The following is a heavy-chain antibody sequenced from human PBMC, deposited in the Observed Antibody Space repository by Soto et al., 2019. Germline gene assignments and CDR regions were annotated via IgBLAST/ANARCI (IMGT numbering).Heavy chain of an antibody. Sequence: SETLSLTCSVSGASLTSYFWGWVRLPPGKGLEWIGHIYYSGSAYYNPTLKSRVTISVDRSKNLFSLKLSSVTAADTAVYYCARVDILTVYGCMDVWGQGTTVTVSS. V-gene: IGHV4-59*08. J-gene: IGHJ6*02. D-gene: IGHD3-9*01. CDR1: GASLTSYF. CDR3: ARVDILTVYGCMDV. CDR2: IYYSGSA.